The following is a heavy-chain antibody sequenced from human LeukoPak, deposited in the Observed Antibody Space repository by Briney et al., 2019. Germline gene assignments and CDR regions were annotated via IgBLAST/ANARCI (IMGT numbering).Heavy chain of an antibody. CDR1: GFTFSSYA. Sequence: GGSLRLSCAASGFTFSSYAMHWVRQAPGKGLEWVAVISYDGSNKYYADSVKGRFTISRDNSKNTLYLQMNSLRAEDTAVYYCARRGYCSSTSCPGNFDYWGQGTLVTVSS. CDR3: ARRGYCSSTSCPGNFDY. V-gene: IGHV3-30-3*01. D-gene: IGHD2-2*01. CDR2: ISYDGSNK. J-gene: IGHJ4*02.